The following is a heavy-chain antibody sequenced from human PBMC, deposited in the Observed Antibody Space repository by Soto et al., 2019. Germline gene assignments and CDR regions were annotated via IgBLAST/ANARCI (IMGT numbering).Heavy chain of an antibody. J-gene: IGHJ5*02. CDR3: ARGLGYCSGGSCGENWFDP. D-gene: IGHD2-15*01. CDR2: IYYSGST. CDR1: GGSTSRLY. Sequence: SETLSLTCTVSGGSTSRLYWSWLRQPPGKGLEWIGYIYYSGSTNYNPSLKSRVTISVDTSKNQFSLKLSSVTAADTAVYYCARGLGYCSGGSCGENWFDPWGQGTLVTVSS. V-gene: IGHV4-59*11.